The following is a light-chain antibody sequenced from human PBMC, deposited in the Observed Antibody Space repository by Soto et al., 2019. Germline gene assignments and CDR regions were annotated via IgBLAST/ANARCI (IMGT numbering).Light chain of an antibody. CDR2: GAS. J-gene: IGKJ1*01. Sequence: TVSLSAWGGALGSCRTSQSVSSSYLAWYQQKPGQAPRLLIYGASSRATGIPDRFICSGSETDFTLSISSREPEDSAVYYYQDYGTSARRFGQGTKVDIK. CDR1: QSVSSSY. V-gene: IGKV3-20*01. CDR3: QDYGTSARR.